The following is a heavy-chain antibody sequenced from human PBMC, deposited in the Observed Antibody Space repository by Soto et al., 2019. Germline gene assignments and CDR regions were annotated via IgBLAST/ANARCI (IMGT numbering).Heavy chain of an antibody. CDR1: GYTFTSYA. J-gene: IGHJ4*02. D-gene: IGHD3-22*01. Sequence: QVQLVQSGAEVKKPGASVKVSCKASGYTFTSYAMHWVRHAPGQRLEWMGWINAGNGNTKYSQKFQGRVTITRDTSASTAYMELSSLRSEDTAVYYCARSSGYYCVDYWGQGTLVTVSS. CDR3: ARSSGYYCVDY. V-gene: IGHV1-3*01. CDR2: INAGNGNT.